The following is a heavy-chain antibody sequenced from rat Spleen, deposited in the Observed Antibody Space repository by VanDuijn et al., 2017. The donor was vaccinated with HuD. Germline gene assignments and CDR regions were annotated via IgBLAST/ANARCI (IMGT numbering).Heavy chain of an antibody. CDR3: ARRYDFDY. D-gene: IGHD1-11*01. J-gene: IGHJ2*01. CDR2: ISSDGSTT. Sequence: EVQLVESDGGLVQPGRSLKLSCAASGFTFSDFFMAWVRQAPAKGLDWVATISSDGSTTYYRDSVKGRFTISRDNAKSTLYLQMDSLRSDDTATYYCARRYDFDYWGQGVMVTVSS. V-gene: IGHV5-29*01. CDR1: GFTFSDFF.